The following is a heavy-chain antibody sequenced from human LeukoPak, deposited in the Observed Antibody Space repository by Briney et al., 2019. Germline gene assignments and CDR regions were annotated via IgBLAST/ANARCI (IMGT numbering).Heavy chain of an antibody. Sequence: WASVKVSCKASGGTFSSYTISWVRQAPGQGLEWMGRIIPILGIANYAQRFQGRVTITADKSTSTAYVELSSLRSEDTAVYYCARDRGDIVVVPAASGAFDIWGQGTMVSVSS. J-gene: IGHJ3*02. CDR2: IIPILGIA. V-gene: IGHV1-69*04. CDR3: ARDRGDIVVVPAASGAFDI. D-gene: IGHD2-2*01. CDR1: GGTFSSYT.